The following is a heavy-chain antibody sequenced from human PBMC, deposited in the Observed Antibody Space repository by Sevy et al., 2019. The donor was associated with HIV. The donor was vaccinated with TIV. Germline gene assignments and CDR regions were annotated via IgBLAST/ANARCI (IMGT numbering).Heavy chain of an antibody. CDR3: VRYGGDGHGGFDY. V-gene: IGHV3-7*01. J-gene: IGHJ4*02. Sequence: GGSLRLSCAASGFIFSNSWMTWVRQAPGKGLEWVANMNRDGSQKYYVGSVKGRFTISRDNTKNSLNLQMNSLRVEDTAVYYCVRYGGDGHGGFDYWGQGTLVTVSS. CDR1: GFIFSNSW. CDR2: MNRDGSQK. D-gene: IGHD2-21*02.